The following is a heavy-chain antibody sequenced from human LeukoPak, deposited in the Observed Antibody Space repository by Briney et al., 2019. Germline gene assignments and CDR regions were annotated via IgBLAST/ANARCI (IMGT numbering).Heavy chain of an antibody. CDR2: IKQDGSEK. D-gene: IGHD2-2*01. Sequence: PGGSLRLSCAASGFTFSSYWMSWVRQAPGKGLEWVANIKQDGSEKYYVDSVKGRFTISRDNAKNTLYLQMNSLRAEDTAVYYCARRYCSSTSCPFQHWGQGTLVTVSS. V-gene: IGHV3-7*01. J-gene: IGHJ1*01. CDR3: ARRYCSSTSCPFQH. CDR1: GFTFSSYW.